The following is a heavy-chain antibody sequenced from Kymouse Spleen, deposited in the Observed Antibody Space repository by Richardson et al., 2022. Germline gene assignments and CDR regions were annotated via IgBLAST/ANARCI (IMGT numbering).Heavy chain of an antibody. CDR2: IYYSGST. Sequence: QLQLQESGPGLVKPSETLSLTCTVSGGSISSSSYYWGWIRQPPGKGLEWIGSIYYSGSTYYNPSLKSRVTISVDTSKNQFSLKLSSVTAADTAVYYCARQVTTGTTSRFDPWGQGTLVTVSS. CDR1: GGSISSSSYY. D-gene: IGHD1-1*01. CDR3: ARQVTTGTTSRFDP. V-gene: IGHV4-39*01. J-gene: IGHJ5*02.